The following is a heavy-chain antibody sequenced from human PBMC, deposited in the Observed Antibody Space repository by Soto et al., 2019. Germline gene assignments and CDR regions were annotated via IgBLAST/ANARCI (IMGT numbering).Heavy chain of an antibody. J-gene: IGHJ5*02. V-gene: IGHV5-10-1*01. D-gene: IGHD6-13*01. CDR1: GFSFTDYW. Sequence: GESLKISCKGSGFSFTDYWISWVRQMPGKGLEWMGNIDPVDSYANYSPSFQGHVTFSVDTSISTAYLQWSSLKASDTAMYFCARIESIARNWFDPWGQGTLVTVSS. CDR3: ARIESIARNWFDP. CDR2: IDPVDSYA.